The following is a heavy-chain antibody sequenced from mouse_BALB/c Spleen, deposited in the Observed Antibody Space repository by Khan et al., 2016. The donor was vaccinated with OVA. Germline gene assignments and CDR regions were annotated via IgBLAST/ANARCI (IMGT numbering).Heavy chain of an antibody. J-gene: IGHJ4*01. CDR1: GYTFTNCG. D-gene: IGHD4-1*02. Sequence: QIQLVQSGPELKKPGETVKISCKASGYTFTNCGMNWVKQAPGKGLKWMGWINTYTGEPTYADDFKGRFAFSLETSSSTAYLQINNLKNEDTATYYCARHPNFSYVMDYWGQGTSVTVSS. V-gene: IGHV9-3-1*01. CDR3: ARHPNFSYVMDY. CDR2: INTYTGEP.